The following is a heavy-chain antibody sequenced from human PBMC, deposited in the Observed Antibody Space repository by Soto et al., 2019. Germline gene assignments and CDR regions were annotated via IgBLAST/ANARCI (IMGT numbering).Heavy chain of an antibody. CDR3: AREDIQDIVVVVVAPEGLGY. J-gene: IGHJ4*02. V-gene: IGHV1-18*01. Sequence: QVQLVQSGAEVKKPGASVKVACKASGYTFTSYGISWVRQAPGQGLEWMGRISGYNGNSNYAQNLQGRVTMTTDTSTSTAYMELRSLRSDDTAVYYCAREDIQDIVVVVVAPEGLGYWGQGTLVTVSS. CDR1: GYTFTSYG. CDR2: ISGYNGNS. D-gene: IGHD2-15*01.